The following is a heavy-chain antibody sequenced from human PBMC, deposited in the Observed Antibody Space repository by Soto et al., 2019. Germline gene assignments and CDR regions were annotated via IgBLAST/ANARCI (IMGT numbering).Heavy chain of an antibody. CDR1: GFTFSSYA. CDR2: ISYDGSNK. Sequence: SLRLSWAASGFTFSSYAMHWVRQAPGKGLEWVAVISYDGSNKYYADSVKGRFTISRDNSKNTLYLQMNSLRAEDTAVYYCARERISMIVVVITQGDDAFDIWGQGTMVTVSS. D-gene: IGHD3-22*01. V-gene: IGHV3-30-3*01. CDR3: ARERISMIVVVITQGDDAFDI. J-gene: IGHJ3*02.